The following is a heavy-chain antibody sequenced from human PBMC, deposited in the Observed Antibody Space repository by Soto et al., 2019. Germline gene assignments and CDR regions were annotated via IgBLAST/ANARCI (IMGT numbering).Heavy chain of an antibody. CDR1: GFTFSSYA. Sequence: GGSLRLSCAASGFTFSSYAMSWVRQAPGKGLEWVSAISVSVGSTYYADSVKGRFTISRDNSKNTLYLQMNSLRAEDTAVYYCANAPMVRGGFDNDYWGQGTLVTVSS. V-gene: IGHV3-23*01. J-gene: IGHJ4*02. CDR2: ISVSVGST. D-gene: IGHD3-10*01. CDR3: ANAPMVRGGFDNDY.